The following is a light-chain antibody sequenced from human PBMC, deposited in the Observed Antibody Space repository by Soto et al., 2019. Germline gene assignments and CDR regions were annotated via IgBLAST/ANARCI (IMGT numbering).Light chain of an antibody. J-gene: IGLJ1*01. CDR3: AAWDDSLSVLYV. V-gene: IGLV1-47*01. CDR1: SSNIGSNY. CDR2: RNN. Sequence: QSVLTQPPSASGTPGQRVTISCSGSSSNIGSNYVYWYQQLPGTAPKLLIYRNNQRPSGVPDRFSGSKSGTLASLAISGLRSEDEADYYCAAWDDSLSVLYVFGTGTKLTVL.